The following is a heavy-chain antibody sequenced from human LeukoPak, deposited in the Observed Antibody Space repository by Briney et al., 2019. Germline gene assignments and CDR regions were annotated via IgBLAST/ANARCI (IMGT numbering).Heavy chain of an antibody. CDR1: GYTSTSYA. CDR3: ARGPLVTVIVVVMDNWFDP. D-gene: IGHD3-22*01. CDR2: INAGNGNT. J-gene: IGHJ5*02. Sequence: GASVKVSCKASGYTSTSYAMHWVRQAPGQRLEWMGWINAGNGNTKYSQKFQGRVTITRDTSASTAYMELSSLRSEDTAVYYCARGPLVTVIVVVMDNWFDPWGQGTLVTVSS. V-gene: IGHV1-3*01.